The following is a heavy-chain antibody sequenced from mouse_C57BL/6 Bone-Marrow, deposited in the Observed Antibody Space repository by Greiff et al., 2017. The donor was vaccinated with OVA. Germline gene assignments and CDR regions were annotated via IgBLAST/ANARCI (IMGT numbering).Heavy chain of an antibody. J-gene: IGHJ2*01. CDR1: GYTFTDYE. V-gene: IGHV1-15*01. CDR2: IDPETGGT. D-gene: IGHD1-1*01. Sequence: QVQLQQSGAELVRPGASVTLSCKASGYTFTDYEMHWVKQTPVHGLEWIGAIDPETGGTAYNQKFKGKAILTADKSSSTAYMELRSLTSEDSAVYYCLSYYYGSSYYFDYWGQGTTLTVSS. CDR3: LSYYYGSSYYFDY.